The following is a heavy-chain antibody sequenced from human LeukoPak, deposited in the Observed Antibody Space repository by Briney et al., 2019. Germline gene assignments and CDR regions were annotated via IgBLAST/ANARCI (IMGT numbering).Heavy chain of an antibody. J-gene: IGHJ4*02. V-gene: IGHV4-39*07. CDR3: ARDPSHNHFDY. CDR1: GGSISSSSYY. D-gene: IGHD1-14*01. Sequence: WETLSLTCTVSGGSISSSSYYWGWIRQPPGKGLEWIGSIYYSGSTYYNPPLKSRVTISVDTSKNQFSLKLSSVTAADTAVYYCARDPSHNHFDYWGQGTLVTVSS. CDR2: IYYSGST.